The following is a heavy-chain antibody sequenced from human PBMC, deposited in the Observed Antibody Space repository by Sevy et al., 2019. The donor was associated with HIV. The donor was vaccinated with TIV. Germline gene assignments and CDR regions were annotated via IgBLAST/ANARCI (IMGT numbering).Heavy chain of an antibody. CDR1: GFTFSSYS. CDR3: ARAVPAMDAIDI. V-gene: IGHV3-21*01. Sequence: GGSLRLSCAASGFTFSSYSMHWVRQAPGKGLEWVSSISGLSNYISYSDSMKGRFSIPRDNAKNSLYLQMISLRAQDTAVFYCARAVPAMDAIDIWGQGTLVTVSS. D-gene: IGHD6-19*01. CDR2: ISGLSNYI. J-gene: IGHJ3*02.